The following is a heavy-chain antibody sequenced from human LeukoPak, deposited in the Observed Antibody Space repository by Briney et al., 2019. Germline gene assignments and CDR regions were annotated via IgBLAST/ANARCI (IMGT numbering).Heavy chain of an antibody. V-gene: IGHV1-2*02. CDR3: AREIDRIPNWFDP. D-gene: IGHD1-14*01. Sequence: ASVKVSCKAPGYTFTGYYMHWVRQAPGQGFEWMGWINPNSGGTNYAQKFQGRVTMTRDTSISTAYMELSRLRSDDTALYYCAREIDRIPNWFDPWGQGTLVTVSS. CDR2: INPNSGGT. J-gene: IGHJ5*02. CDR1: GYTFTGYY.